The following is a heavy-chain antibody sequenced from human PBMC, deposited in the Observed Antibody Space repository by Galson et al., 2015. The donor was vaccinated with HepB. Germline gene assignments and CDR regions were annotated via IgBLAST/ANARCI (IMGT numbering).Heavy chain of an antibody. CDR1: GGSISSGGYY. V-gene: IGHV4-31*03. CDR3: ATAIWDRNAFDI. CDR2: IYYSGST. Sequence: TLSLTCTVSGGSISSGGYYWSWIRQHPGKGLEWIGYIYYSGSTYYNPSLKSRVTISVDTSKNQFSLKLSSVTAADTAVYYCATAIWDRNAFDIWGRGTMVTVSS. D-gene: IGHD3-16*01. J-gene: IGHJ3*02.